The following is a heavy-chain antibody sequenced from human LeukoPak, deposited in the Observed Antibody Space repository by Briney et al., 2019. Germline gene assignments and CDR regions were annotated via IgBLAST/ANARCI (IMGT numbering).Heavy chain of an antibody. J-gene: IGHJ4*02. CDR2: LYYSGST. D-gene: IGHD2-2*01. CDR3: ARHLSDRMPGIDY. Sequence: SATQSLTCTVAAGSITSSSYYWGWIRQPPGKGLEWIGSLYYSGSTYYNPCFKSRVTISVDTSKNQFSLKLSSVTAADTAMYYCARHLSDRMPGIDYWGQGTLVAVSS. V-gene: IGHV4-39*01. CDR1: AGSITSSSYY.